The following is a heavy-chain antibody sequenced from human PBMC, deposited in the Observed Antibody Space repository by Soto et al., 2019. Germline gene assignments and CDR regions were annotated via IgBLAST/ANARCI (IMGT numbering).Heavy chain of an antibody. D-gene: IGHD3-3*01. Sequence: GGSLRLSCAASGFTFSSYARSGVRQAPGKGLGWVSAISGMGGSTYYADSVKGRFTISRDNSKNTLYLQMNSLRAEDTAVYYCARGQRFSDWFDPWGQGTLVTVSS. CDR3: ARGQRFSDWFDP. CDR2: ISGMGGST. J-gene: IGHJ5*02. CDR1: GFTFSSYA. V-gene: IGHV3-23*01.